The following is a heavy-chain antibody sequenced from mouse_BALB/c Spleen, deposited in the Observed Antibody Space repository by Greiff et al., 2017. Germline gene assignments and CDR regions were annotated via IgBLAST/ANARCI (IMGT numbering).Heavy chain of an antibody. D-gene: IGHD2-4*01. CDR3: TRMGITAWFAY. J-gene: IGHJ3*01. CDR2: IRLKSNNYAT. Sequence: EVMLVESGGGLVQPGGSMKLSCVASGFTFSNYWMNWVRQSPEKGLEWVAEIRLKSNNYATHYAESVKGRFTISRDDSKSSVYLQMNNLRAEDTGIYYCTRMGITAWFAYWGQGTLVTVSA. CDR1: GFTFSNYW. V-gene: IGHV6-6*02.